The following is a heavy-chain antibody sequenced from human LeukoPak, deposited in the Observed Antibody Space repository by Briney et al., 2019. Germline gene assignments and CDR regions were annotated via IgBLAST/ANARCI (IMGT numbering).Heavy chain of an antibody. Sequence: GGSLRLSCAASGFTFSSYAMSWVRQAPGKGLEWVSSIGGSGGSTYYADSVKGRFTISRDNSKNTLYMQMNSLRAEDTAVYYCTKEVAADGYFDYWGQGTLVTVSS. CDR2: IGGSGGST. CDR1: GFTFSSYA. V-gene: IGHV3-23*01. D-gene: IGHD6-13*01. J-gene: IGHJ4*02. CDR3: TKEVAADGYFDY.